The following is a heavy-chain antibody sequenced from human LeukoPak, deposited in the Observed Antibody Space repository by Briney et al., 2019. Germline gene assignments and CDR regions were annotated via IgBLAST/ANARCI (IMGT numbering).Heavy chain of an antibody. CDR3: VEEARRDGYKLAPVADH. Sequence: PGGSLRLSCAVSGFIVSSDYMSWVRQAPGKGLEWVSTIYSGGSTYYADSVKGRFTISRDNSKNTLYLQMNSLRAEDTAVYYCVEEARRDGYKLAPVADHWGQGTLVTVSS. J-gene: IGHJ4*02. V-gene: IGHV3-53*01. CDR2: IYSGGST. D-gene: IGHD5-24*01. CDR1: GFIVSSDY.